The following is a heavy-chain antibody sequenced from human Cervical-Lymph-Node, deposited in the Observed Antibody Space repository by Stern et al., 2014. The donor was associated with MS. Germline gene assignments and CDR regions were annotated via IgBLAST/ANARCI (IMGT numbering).Heavy chain of an antibody. CDR2: SYPGDSNT. Sequence: EVQLLDSGAEVKKPGESLKISCKGSGYNFTSYWIGWVRQMPGKGLEWMGISYPGDSNTRYSPSFQGQVTISADKSISTAYLQWSSLKASDTAMYYCARHCGFRPGCIDYWGQGTLVTVSS. CDR1: GYNFTSYW. V-gene: IGHV5-51*01. CDR3: ARHCGFRPGCIDY. J-gene: IGHJ4*02. D-gene: IGHD2-21*01.